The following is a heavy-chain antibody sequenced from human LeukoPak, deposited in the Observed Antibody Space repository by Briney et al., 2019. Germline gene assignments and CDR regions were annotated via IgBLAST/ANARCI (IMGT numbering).Heavy chain of an antibody. CDR1: GYTLIELS. Sequence: ASVKVSCKVSGYTLIELSMHWVRQAPGKGPEWMGIFDPEDDEGFYAQELQGRVTMTEDTSTQTAYMELNSLGSEDTAVYYCARQQGVQYLNFDYWGQGALVTVSS. V-gene: IGHV1-24*01. CDR2: FDPEDDEG. D-gene: IGHD3-10*01. J-gene: IGHJ4*02. CDR3: ARQQGVQYLNFDY.